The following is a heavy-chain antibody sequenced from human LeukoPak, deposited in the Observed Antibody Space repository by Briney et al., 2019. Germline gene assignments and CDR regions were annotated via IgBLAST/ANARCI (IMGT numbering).Heavy chain of an antibody. Sequence: GASGRVSCKAAGYTFGNYGIKWVRQAPGQGLEWMGGIIPIFGTANYAQKFQGRVTITADKSTSTAYMELSSLRSEDTAVYYCARAPSDSSSYYYYYYMDVWGKGTTVTVSS. CDR2: IIPIFGTA. CDR1: GYTFGNYG. V-gene: IGHV1-69*06. J-gene: IGHJ6*03. D-gene: IGHD3-22*01. CDR3: ARAPSDSSSYYYYYYMDV.